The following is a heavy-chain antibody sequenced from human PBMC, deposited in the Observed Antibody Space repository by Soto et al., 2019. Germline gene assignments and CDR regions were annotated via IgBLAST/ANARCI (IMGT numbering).Heavy chain of an antibody. CDR1: GGTFGSHG. D-gene: IGHD5-18*01. Sequence: AASVKVSCKASGGTFGSHGIAWVRQAPGQGLEWMGGLIAMLGTPTYARKVQGRATITADESLTSSYLELRSLRSEDTAVYFCARGAMANFDYWGQGTVVTVSS. J-gene: IGHJ4*02. CDR3: ARGAMANFDY. CDR2: LIAMLGTP. V-gene: IGHV1-69*13.